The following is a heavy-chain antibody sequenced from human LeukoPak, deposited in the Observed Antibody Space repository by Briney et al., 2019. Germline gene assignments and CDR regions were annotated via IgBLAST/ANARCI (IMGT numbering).Heavy chain of an antibody. J-gene: IGHJ5*02. CDR1: RYTFTSYD. Sequence: ASVTVSYKASRYTFTSYDINWVGQATGQGLEWMGLLNHNSGNTGYAHKFTGRVTMTRNTSIRTAYMELSSLRSEDTAVYYCARGTSSWRFAPWGQGTLVTVSS. D-gene: IGHD6-13*01. V-gene: IGHV1-8*01. CDR2: LNHNSGNT. CDR3: ARGTSSWRFAP.